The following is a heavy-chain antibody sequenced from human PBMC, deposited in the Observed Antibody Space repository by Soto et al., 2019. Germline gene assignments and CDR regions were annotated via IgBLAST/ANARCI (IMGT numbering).Heavy chain of an antibody. Sequence: GGSLRLSCAASGFTFSSYWMHWVRQAPGKGLVWVSRIESDGSSPIYADSVRGRFTISRDNAKNTLYLQMNSLRAEDTAVDYWAKSNWSDPWGQGTLVTVSS. J-gene: IGHJ5*02. CDR3: AKSNWSDP. CDR2: IESDGSSP. V-gene: IGHV3-74*01. CDR1: GFTFSSYW.